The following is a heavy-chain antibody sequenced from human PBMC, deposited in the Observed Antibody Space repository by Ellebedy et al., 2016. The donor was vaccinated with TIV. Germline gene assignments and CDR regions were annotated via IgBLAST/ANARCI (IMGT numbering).Heavy chain of an antibody. V-gene: IGHV3-15*07. J-gene: IGHJ3*02. D-gene: IGHD3-22*01. CDR2: IKSKIDGGTT. Sequence: PGGSLRLSCAASGLSFSNVWMHWVRQAPGKGLEWVGRIKSKIDGGTTDYAAPVKGRLTISRDDSKKTVYLQMNSLKIEDTAVYYCATDSDSTGLYDDAFDIWGQGTVVTVSS. CDR3: ATDSDSTGLYDDAFDI. CDR1: GLSFSNVW.